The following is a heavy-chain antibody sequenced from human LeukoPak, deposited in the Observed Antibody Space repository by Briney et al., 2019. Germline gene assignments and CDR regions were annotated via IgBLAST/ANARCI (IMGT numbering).Heavy chain of an antibody. V-gene: IGHV3-23*01. Sequence: GGSLRLSCAASGFTFSNYAMSWVRQAPGKGLEWVSSISGSGGSTYYADSVKGRFTISRDNSKNTLYLQMNSLRAEDTAVYYCAKEPRYYYDSSGYYYVMGYFDYWGQGTLVTVSS. CDR1: GFTFSNYA. J-gene: IGHJ4*02. CDR3: AKEPRYYYDSSGYYYVMGYFDY. D-gene: IGHD3-22*01. CDR2: ISGSGGST.